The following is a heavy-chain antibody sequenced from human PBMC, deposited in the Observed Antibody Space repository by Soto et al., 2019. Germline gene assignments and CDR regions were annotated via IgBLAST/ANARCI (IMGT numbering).Heavy chain of an antibody. CDR3: ATGAAYYYDTSRY. V-gene: IGHV3-30-3*01. CDR1: GSGFIALA. D-gene: IGHD3-22*01. CDR2: VFNDESSI. J-gene: IGHJ4*02. Sequence: GSLRLSCTASGSGFIALAMHFIRHPPVKGLEWVAVVFNDESSISYADSVKGRFTISRDNSRNTLYLQMTSLRLEDTALYYCATGAAYYYDTSRYWGQGTLVTVSS.